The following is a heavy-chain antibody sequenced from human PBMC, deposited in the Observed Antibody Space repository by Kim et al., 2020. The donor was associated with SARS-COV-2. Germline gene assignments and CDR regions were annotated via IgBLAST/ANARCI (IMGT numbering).Heavy chain of an antibody. D-gene: IGHD3-3*02. V-gene: IGHV3-53*01. J-gene: IGHJ6*02. CDR2: FCNTGTT. CDR3: ARDISTTWPKGLDV. Sequence: GGSLRLSCAASGFTVSSNFMSWVRQAPGKGLEWVSVFCNTGTTYSADSVAGRFTISRDISKNTLYLQMNNLRAEDTAVYYCARDISTTWPKGLDVWGQGT. CDR1: GFTVSSNF.